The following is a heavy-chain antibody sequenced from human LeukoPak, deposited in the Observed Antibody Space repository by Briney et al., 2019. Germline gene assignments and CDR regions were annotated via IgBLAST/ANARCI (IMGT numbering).Heavy chain of an antibody. CDR2: MSPDGNKK. V-gene: IGHV3-30*14. Sequence: PGRSLRLSCAASGFTFSDYNMHWVRQAPGKGLDWVALMSPDGNKKYYADSVKGRFTISRDNSKNTLYLQMNSLRAEDTAVYYCAKDNSGSSTGGYYFDSWGQGTLVTVSS. J-gene: IGHJ4*02. CDR3: AKDNSGSSTGGYYFDS. CDR1: GFTFSDYN. D-gene: IGHD1-26*01.